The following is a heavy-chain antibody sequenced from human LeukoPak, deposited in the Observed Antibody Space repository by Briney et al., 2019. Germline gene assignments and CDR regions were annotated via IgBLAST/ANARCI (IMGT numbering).Heavy chain of an antibody. CDR1: GYTFTGYY. CDR2: ISAYNGNT. D-gene: IGHD3-22*01. J-gene: IGHJ4*02. Sequence: ASVKVSCKASGYTFTGYYMHWVRQAPGQGLEWMGWISAYNGNTNYAQKLQGRVTMTTDTSTSTAYMELRSLRSDDTAVYYCARDRQNYYDSLGTDYWGQGTLVTVSS. CDR3: ARDRQNYYDSLGTDY. V-gene: IGHV1-18*04.